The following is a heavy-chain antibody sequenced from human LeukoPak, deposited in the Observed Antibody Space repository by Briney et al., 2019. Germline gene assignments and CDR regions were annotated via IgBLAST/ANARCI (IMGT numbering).Heavy chain of an antibody. CDR1: GFPFSGYW. Sequence: TGGSLRLSCAASGFPFSGYWMTWVRQAPGRGLEWVATIKEDGSESYFGDSVKGRFAISRDNAKNSRYLQMNSLRGEDTAVYYCARGGANRFDYWGLGTLVIISS. J-gene: IGHJ4*02. CDR3: ARGGANRFDY. V-gene: IGHV3-7*04. CDR2: IKEDGSES. D-gene: IGHD3-16*01.